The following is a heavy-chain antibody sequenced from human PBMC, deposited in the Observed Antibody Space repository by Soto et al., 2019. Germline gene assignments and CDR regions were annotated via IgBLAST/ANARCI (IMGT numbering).Heavy chain of an antibody. CDR1: GYTFTSYD. Sequence: ASVKVSCKASGYTFTSYDINWVRQATGQGLEWMGWMNPNSGNTGYAQKFQGRVTMTRNTSTSTVYMELSSLRSEDTAVYYCARDCSGSYLYDYWGQGTLVTVSS. CDR3: ARDCSGSYLYDY. D-gene: IGHD1-26*01. J-gene: IGHJ4*02. CDR2: MNPNSGNT. V-gene: IGHV1-8*01.